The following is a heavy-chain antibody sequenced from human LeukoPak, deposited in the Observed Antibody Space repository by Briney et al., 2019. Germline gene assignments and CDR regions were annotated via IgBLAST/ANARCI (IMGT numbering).Heavy chain of an antibody. J-gene: IGHJ6*03. CDR1: GYTFTGYY. CDR3: ARVPGYCSSTSCFSYYYYYMDV. V-gene: IGHV1-2*02. Sequence: GASVKVSCKTSGYTFTGYYMHWVRQAPGQGLEWMGWINPNSGGTNYAQKFQGRVTMTRDTSISTAYMELRSLRSDDTAVYYCARVPGYCSSTSCFSYYYYYMDVWGKGITVTISS. CDR2: INPNSGGT. D-gene: IGHD2-2*03.